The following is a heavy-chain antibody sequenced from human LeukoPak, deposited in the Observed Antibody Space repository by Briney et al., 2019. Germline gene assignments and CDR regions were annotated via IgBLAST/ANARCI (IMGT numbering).Heavy chain of an antibody. V-gene: IGHV3-30*03. Sequence: GSLRLSCAASGFTFSSYGMHWVRQAPGKGLEWVAVISYDGSNKYYADSVKGRFTISRDNSKNTLYLQMNSLRAEDTAVYYCASVLASWYFSNDYWGQGTLVTVSS. CDR1: GFTFSSYG. D-gene: IGHD6-13*01. CDR2: ISYDGSNK. CDR3: ASVLASWYFSNDY. J-gene: IGHJ4*02.